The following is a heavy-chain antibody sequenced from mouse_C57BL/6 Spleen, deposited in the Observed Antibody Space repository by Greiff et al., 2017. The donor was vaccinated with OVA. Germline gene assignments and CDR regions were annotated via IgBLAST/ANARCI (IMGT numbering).Heavy chain of an antibody. CDR3: ARRVGYYAMDY. D-gene: IGHD1-1*02. V-gene: IGHV1-18*01. CDR1: GYTFTDYN. J-gene: IGHJ4*01. Sequence: VQLKQSGPELVKPGASVKIPCKASGYTFTDYNMDWVKQSHGKSLEWIGDINPNNGGTIYNQKFKGKATLTVDKSSSTAYMERRSLTSEDTAVYYCARRVGYYAMDYWGQGTSVTVSS. CDR2: INPNNGGT.